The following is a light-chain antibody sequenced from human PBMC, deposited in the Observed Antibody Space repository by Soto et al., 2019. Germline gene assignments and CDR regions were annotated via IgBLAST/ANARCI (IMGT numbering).Light chain of an antibody. J-gene: IGKJ4*01. CDR2: DTS. CDR3: QQYNNWPLT. V-gene: IGKV3-15*01. Sequence: EIVMTQSPATLSVSPGERATLSCRASQSVSIHLAWYQHKPGQAPRLLIYDTSTRATGFPARFSGSGSGTEFTLTISSLQSEDFAVYYCQQYNNWPLTFGGGTKVDIK. CDR1: QSVSIH.